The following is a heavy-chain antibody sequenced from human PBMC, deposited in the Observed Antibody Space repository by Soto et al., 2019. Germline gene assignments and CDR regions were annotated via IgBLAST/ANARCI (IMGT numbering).Heavy chain of an antibody. V-gene: IGHV1-18*01. CDR2: VSAYNVNT. D-gene: IGHD3-10*01. CDR1: GYTFTSYG. CDR3: ARVLGFGEDPGSLPHDY. J-gene: IGHJ4*02. Sequence: QVQLVKSGAEVKKPGASVKVSCKASGYTFTSYGISWVRQAPGQGLEWMGWVSAYNVNTNYAQKLQGRGTMTTDTTTSTDYMELRSLRSDDTAVYYCARVLGFGEDPGSLPHDYWGQGTLVTVSS.